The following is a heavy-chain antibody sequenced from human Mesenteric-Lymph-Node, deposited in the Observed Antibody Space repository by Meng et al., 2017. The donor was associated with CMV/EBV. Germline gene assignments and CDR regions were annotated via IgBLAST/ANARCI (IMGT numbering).Heavy chain of an antibody. CDR1: GGTFTSYA. Sequence: SVKVSCKASGGTFTSYAINWVRQAPGQGLEWMGGIIPILAIGNNAQKFQGRVTMTRNTSISTAYMELSSLRSEDTAVFYCARVRQLVPDSWGQGTLVTVSS. J-gene: IGHJ4*02. CDR2: IIPILAIG. V-gene: IGHV1-69*10. CDR3: ARVRQLVPDS. D-gene: IGHD6-13*01.